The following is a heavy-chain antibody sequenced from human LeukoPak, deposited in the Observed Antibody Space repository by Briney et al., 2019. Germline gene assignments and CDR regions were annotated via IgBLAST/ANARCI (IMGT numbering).Heavy chain of an antibody. CDR2: ISYDGSNK. CDR1: GFTFSSYG. CDR3: ASLPDYYGSGSYYKGDFDY. D-gene: IGHD3-10*01. J-gene: IGHJ4*02. Sequence: GGSLRLSCAASGFTFSSYGMHWVRQAPGKGLEWVAVISYDGSNKYHADSVKGRFTISRDNSKNTLYLQMNSLRAEDTAVYYCASLPDYYGSGSYYKGDFDYWGQGTLVAVSS. V-gene: IGHV3-30*03.